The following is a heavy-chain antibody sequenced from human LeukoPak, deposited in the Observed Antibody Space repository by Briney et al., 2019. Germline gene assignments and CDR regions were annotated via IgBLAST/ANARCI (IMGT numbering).Heavy chain of an antibody. CDR1: GGTFSSYA. J-gene: IGHJ4*02. CDR3: ARGSSGWYYFDY. V-gene: IGHV1-69*06. CDR2: IIPIFGTA. Sequence: GSSVEVSCKASGGTFSSYAISWVRQAPGQGLEWMGGIIPIFGTANYAQKFQGRVTITADKSTSTAYMELSSLRSEDTAVYYCARGSSGWYYFDYWGQGTLVTVSS. D-gene: IGHD6-19*01.